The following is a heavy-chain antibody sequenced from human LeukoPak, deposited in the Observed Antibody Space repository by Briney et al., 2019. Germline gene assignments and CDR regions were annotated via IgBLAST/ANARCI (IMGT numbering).Heavy chain of an antibody. CDR1: GFTFDNYA. V-gene: IGHV3-23*01. D-gene: IGHD5-24*01. CDR3: ANTPRDGYNKYYFDY. Sequence: GGSLRLSCAASGFTFDNYAMSWVRQAPRKGLEWVSVITGSGDRTYCADSVKGRFTISRDNSKNTLFLQMNSLRAEDTAIYYCANTPRDGYNKYYFDYWGQGTLVTVSS. CDR2: ITGSGDRT. J-gene: IGHJ4*02.